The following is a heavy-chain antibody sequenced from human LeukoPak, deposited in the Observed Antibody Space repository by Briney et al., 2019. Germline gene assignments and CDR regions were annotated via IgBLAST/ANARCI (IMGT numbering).Heavy chain of an antibody. CDR2: IYTSGST. CDR1: GGSISSHY. CDR3: ARVIRVGCFDY. V-gene: IGHV4-4*07. J-gene: IGHJ4*02. Sequence: PSETLSLTCTVSGGSISSHYWSWIRQPAGKGLEWFGRIYTSGSTNYNPSLKSRVTMSVDTSKNQFSLKLSSVTAADTAVYYCARVIRVGCFDYWGQGTLVTVSS. D-gene: IGHD3-3*01.